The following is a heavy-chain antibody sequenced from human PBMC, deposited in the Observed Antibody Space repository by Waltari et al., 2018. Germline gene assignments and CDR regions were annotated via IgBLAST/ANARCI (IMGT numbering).Heavy chain of an antibody. CDR3: ARAPRPSSIAAARFNY. CDR1: GFTFRNYW. Sequence: EVQLVESGGGLVQPGGSLRLSCAASGFTFRNYWISWARQARGKGLEWVGFIKNKADGGTAAYAESVKGRFTISRDDSKNTLYLQMNSLKTEDTAVYYCARAPRPSSIAAARFNYWGQGVLVTVSS. V-gene: IGHV3-15*08. J-gene: IGHJ4*02. D-gene: IGHD6-13*01. CDR2: IKNKADGGTA.